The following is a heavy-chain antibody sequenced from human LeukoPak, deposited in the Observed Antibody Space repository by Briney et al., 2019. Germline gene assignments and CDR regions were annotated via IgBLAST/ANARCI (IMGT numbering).Heavy chain of an antibody. CDR3: ARDRSIVLMVYAMDPYYFDY. D-gene: IGHD2-8*01. J-gene: IGHJ4*02. CDR1: GYTFTSYG. Sequence: GASVKVSCKASGYTFTSYGISWVRQAPGQGLEWMGWISAYNGNTNYAQKLQGRVTMTTDTSTSTAYMELRSLRSDDTAVYYCARDRSIVLMVYAMDPYYFDYWGQGTLVTVSS. V-gene: IGHV1-18*01. CDR2: ISAYNGNT.